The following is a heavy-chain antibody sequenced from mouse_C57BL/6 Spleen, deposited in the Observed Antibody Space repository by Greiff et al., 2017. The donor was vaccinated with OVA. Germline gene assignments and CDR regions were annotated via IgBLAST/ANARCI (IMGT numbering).Heavy chain of an antibody. CDR1: GYAFSSSW. CDR3: ARSPTGTYFDY. V-gene: IGHV1-82*01. CDR2: IYPGDGDT. J-gene: IGHJ2*01. Sequence: VKLMESGPELVKPGASVKISCKASGYAFSSSWMNWVKQRPGKGLEWIGRIYPGDGDTNYNGKFKGKATLTADKSSSTAYMQLSSLTSEDSAVYFCARSPTGTYFDYWGQGTTLTVSS. D-gene: IGHD4-1*02.